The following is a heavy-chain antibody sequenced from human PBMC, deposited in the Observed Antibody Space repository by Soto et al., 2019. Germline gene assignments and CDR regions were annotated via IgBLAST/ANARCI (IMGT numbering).Heavy chain of an antibody. Sequence: PVGSLRLSCAVSGFTFGSYWMNWVRLIPGKGLEWVAYIKPDGSATYYVDSVKGRFTISRDNAKNSLYLQMNSLRVEDTSVYYCARAGYCGPGCYYYFDYWGQGTLVTVPQ. CDR3: ARAGYCGPGCYYYFDY. J-gene: IGHJ4*02. D-gene: IGHD2-21*02. V-gene: IGHV3-7*01. CDR2: IKPDGSAT. CDR1: GFTFGSYW.